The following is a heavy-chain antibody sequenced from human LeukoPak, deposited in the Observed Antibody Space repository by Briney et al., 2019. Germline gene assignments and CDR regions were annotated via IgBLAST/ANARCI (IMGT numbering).Heavy chain of an antibody. V-gene: IGHV3-49*03. Sequence: QTGGSLRLSCTASGFTFGDYAMSWFRQAPGKGLEWVGFIRSKAYGGTTEYAASVKGRFTISRDDSKGIAYLQMNSLKTEDTAVYYCTRDPLWFGEFYWGQGTLVTVSS. CDR1: GFTFGDYA. J-gene: IGHJ4*02. CDR3: TRDPLWFGEFY. CDR2: IRSKAYGGTT. D-gene: IGHD3-10*01.